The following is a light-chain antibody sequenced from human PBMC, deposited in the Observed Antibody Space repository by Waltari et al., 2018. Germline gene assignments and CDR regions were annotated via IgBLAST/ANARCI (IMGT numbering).Light chain of an antibody. Sequence: SSELTQDPAVSVALGQTVRITCQGDSLRSYYVSRYHQKPGQAPLLVVYGKNNRPSGIPERFSGSSSGNTASLTITGAQVEDEADYYCDSWDSSGTHPVFGGGTRLTVL. CDR3: DSWDSSGTHPV. CDR1: SLRSYY. V-gene: IGLV3-19*01. CDR2: GKN. J-gene: IGLJ2*01.